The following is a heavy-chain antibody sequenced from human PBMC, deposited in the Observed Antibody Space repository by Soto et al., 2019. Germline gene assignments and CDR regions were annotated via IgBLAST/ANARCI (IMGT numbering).Heavy chain of an antibody. CDR2: ISSDGFNK. J-gene: IGHJ4*02. D-gene: IGHD6-19*01. V-gene: IGHV3-30*18. Sequence: QVQLVESGGGVVQPGRSLRLSCTASGFTFNTYARHWVRQAPGRGLEWVAIISSDGFNKYYADSVKGRFTISRDNSKNTLYVQMNSLRAEDTAVYYCAKDPITNGWSANYFDYWGQGTLVTVSS. CDR1: GFTFNTYA. CDR3: AKDPITNGWSANYFDY.